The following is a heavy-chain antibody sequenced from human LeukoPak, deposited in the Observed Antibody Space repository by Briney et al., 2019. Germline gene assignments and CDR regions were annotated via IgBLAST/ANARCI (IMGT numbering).Heavy chain of an antibody. CDR2: ISYSGNT. V-gene: IGHV4-39*01. CDR3: ARHCCSGPAKRVFDI. J-gene: IGHJ3*02. Sequence: SETLSLTCTVSSGSIISSDYHWGWVRQPPGKGLEWIGTISYSGNTDYNPSLRSRVTISVDTSNNQFSLRLGSVTAADTAVYHCARHCCSGPAKRVFDIWGQGTMVTVSS. CDR1: SGSIISSDYH. D-gene: IGHD2-15*01.